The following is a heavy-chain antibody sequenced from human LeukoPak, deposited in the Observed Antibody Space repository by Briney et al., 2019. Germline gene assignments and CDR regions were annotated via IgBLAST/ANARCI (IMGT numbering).Heavy chain of an antibody. CDR1: GFTFSTYA. V-gene: IGHV3-23*01. J-gene: IGHJ3*02. Sequence: PGGSLRLSCAASGFTFSTYAMTWVRRPPGKGLEWVSSISASGGSTNYADSVKGRFTISRDNSQSTLYLQMNSLRAEDTAVFYCARDNGRNYYDSSGFYYNDASDIWGQGTMVTVSS. D-gene: IGHD3-22*01. CDR2: ISASGGST. CDR3: ARDNGRNYYDSSGFYYNDASDI.